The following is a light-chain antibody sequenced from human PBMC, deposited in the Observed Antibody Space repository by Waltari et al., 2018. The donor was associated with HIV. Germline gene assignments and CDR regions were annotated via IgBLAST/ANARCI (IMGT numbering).Light chain of an antibody. V-gene: IGLV1-47*01. CDR2: KNN. J-gene: IGLJ2*01. Sequence: QSVLTQPPSASGTAGQRVTISCSGSRSNIGSNFVFWYQQFPGSAPKLLIYKNNHRFSGVPGRFAGSKSGTSASLAISGLRSEDEAAYYCAAWDDNLVGHVVFGGGTNLTV. CDR3: AAWDDNLVGHVV. CDR1: RSNIGSNF.